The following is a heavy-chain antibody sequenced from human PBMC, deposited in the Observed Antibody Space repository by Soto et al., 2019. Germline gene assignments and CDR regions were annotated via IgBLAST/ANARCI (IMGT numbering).Heavy chain of an antibody. Sequence: GGSLRLSCAASGFPVSGYSMHWVRQAPGKGLEWVALISYDGRNTDYADSVKGRFTISRDDSRNTLYLQMDSLRAEDTAVYYCAGGWYFFDYCGQGTLVTVSS. J-gene: IGHJ4*02. CDR2: ISYDGRNT. D-gene: IGHD6-19*01. CDR3: AGGWYFFDY. CDR1: GFPVSGYS. V-gene: IGHV3-30*04.